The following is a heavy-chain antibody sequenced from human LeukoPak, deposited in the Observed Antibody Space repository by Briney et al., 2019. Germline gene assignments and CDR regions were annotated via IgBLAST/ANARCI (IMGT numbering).Heavy chain of an antibody. CDR3: AKGMERGVGFDY. Sequence: GGTLRLSCAASGYTFSSYGMSWVRQAPGKGLEWVSAISGSGGSTYYADSVKGRFTISRDNSKNTLYLQMNSLRAEDTAVYYCAKGMERGVGFDYWGQGTLVTVSS. CDR2: ISGSGGST. V-gene: IGHV3-23*01. CDR1: GYTFSSYG. J-gene: IGHJ4*02. D-gene: IGHD1-26*01.